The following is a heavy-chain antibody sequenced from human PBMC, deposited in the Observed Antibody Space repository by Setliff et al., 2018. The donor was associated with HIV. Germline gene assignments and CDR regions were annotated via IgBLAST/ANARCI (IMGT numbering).Heavy chain of an antibody. Sequence: LRLSCAASGFSFRSYAVSWVRQAPGKGLEWVSVISGSGDITYYRESVKGRFTGSRDNSNNTVYLQMNSLRAEDTAMYYCAKTQTVITVYGPFDSWGQGTQVTVSS. J-gene: IGHJ4*02. D-gene: IGHD4-4*01. CDR3: AKTQTVITVYGPFDS. CDR1: GFSFRSYA. CDR2: ISGSGDIT. V-gene: IGHV3-23*01.